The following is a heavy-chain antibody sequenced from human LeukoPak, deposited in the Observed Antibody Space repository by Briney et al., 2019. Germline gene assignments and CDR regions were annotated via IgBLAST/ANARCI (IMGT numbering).Heavy chain of an antibody. CDR3: ARDPPGGDSGSYAFDY. Sequence: ASVNVSCKASGYTFTGYYMHWVRQAPGQGLEWMGWINPNSGGTNYAQKFQGRVTMTRDTSISTAYMELSRLRSDDTAVYYCARDPPGGDSGSYAFDYWGQGTLVTVSS. CDR2: INPNSGGT. J-gene: IGHJ4*02. V-gene: IGHV1-2*02. D-gene: IGHD1-26*01. CDR1: GYTFTGYY.